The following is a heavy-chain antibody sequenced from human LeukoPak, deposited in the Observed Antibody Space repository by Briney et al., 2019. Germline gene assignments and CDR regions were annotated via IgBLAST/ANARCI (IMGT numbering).Heavy chain of an antibody. Sequence: GGSLRLSCAASGFTFSSYEMNWVRQAPGKGLEWVANIKQDGSEKYYVDSVKGRFTISRDNAKNSLYLQMNSLRAEDTAVYYCAREGGYDYDYWGQGTLVTVSS. CDR2: IKQDGSEK. D-gene: IGHD5-12*01. CDR3: AREGGYDYDY. J-gene: IGHJ4*02. V-gene: IGHV3-7*01. CDR1: GFTFSSYE.